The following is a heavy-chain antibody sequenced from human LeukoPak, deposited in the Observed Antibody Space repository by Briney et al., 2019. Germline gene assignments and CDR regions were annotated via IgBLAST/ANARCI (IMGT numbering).Heavy chain of an antibody. CDR3: AKGLEPATDVKQTFDF. Sequence: PGGALRLSCGASGFTFTKYAMSWVRQGPGKGLEWVSAISSSGDKTHYVDSVKGRFPISRDNSRNTVYLQMNSLRVEDAALYYCAKGLEPATDVKQTFDFWGQGALVTVSS. CDR1: GFTFTKYA. J-gene: IGHJ4*02. CDR2: ISSSGDKT. D-gene: IGHD1-26*01. V-gene: IGHV3-23*01.